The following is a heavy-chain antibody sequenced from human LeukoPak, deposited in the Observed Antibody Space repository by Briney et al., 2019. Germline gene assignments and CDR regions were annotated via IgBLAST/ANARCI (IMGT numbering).Heavy chain of an antibody. Sequence: PGGSLRLSCAASGFTLSSNWMSWVRQAPGKGLEWVANIKQDGSEKYYVDSVKGRFTISRDNVKNSLFLQMNSLRAEDTAVYYCAREGHMIAVAGPFDYWGQGTLVTVSS. D-gene: IGHD6-19*01. CDR3: AREGHMIAVAGPFDY. CDR1: GFTLSSNW. J-gene: IGHJ4*02. CDR2: IKQDGSEK. V-gene: IGHV3-7*01.